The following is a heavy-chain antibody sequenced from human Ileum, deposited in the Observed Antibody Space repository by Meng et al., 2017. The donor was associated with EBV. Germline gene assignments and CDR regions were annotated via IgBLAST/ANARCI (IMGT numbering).Heavy chain of an antibody. V-gene: IGHV4-4*02. CDR3: ARGGSGYYYGSGFYY. CDR2: IYYSGNT. CDR1: HLYITNNYW. Sequence: QASGPGPVQPSGTLSLTCIVSHLYITNNYWGRWARQPPGKGLEWIGEIYYSGNTYYNPSLKSRVTISVDKSNNQFSLRLSSVTAADTAVYYCARGGSGYYYGSGFYYWGQGTLVTVSS. J-gene: IGHJ4*02. D-gene: IGHD3-10*01.